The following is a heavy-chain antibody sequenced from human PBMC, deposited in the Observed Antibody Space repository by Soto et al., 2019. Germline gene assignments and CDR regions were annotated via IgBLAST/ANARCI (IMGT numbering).Heavy chain of an antibody. CDR3: ARDPRVYCSGGNCKKLDY. J-gene: IGHJ4*02. D-gene: IGHD2-15*01. Sequence: QVQLVQSGAEVKKPGASVKVSCKASGYTFTSYHIHWVRQAPGQGLEWMGIINPSSGTTTYAQKLQGRVTMTRDTSTSTVYMELTSLRSEDTAVYYCARDPRVYCSGGNCKKLDYWGQGTLITVSS. CDR1: GYTFTSYH. CDR2: INPSSGTT. V-gene: IGHV1-46*01.